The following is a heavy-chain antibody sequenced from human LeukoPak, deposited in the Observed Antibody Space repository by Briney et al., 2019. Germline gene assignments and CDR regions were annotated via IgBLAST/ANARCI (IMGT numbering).Heavy chain of an antibody. CDR1: GGSISSYY. CDR3: VRGYYDSSGYSNPFDV. D-gene: IGHD3-22*01. CDR2: IHYDGTT. J-gene: IGHJ3*01. V-gene: IGHV4-59*01. Sequence: SETLSLTCTVSGGSISSYYWSWIRQPPGKGLEWIGYIHYDGTTNYTPTLKSRLTLSVDTSKNQLTLKLSSVTAADTALYYCVRGYYDSSGYSNPFDVWGQGTMVTVSS.